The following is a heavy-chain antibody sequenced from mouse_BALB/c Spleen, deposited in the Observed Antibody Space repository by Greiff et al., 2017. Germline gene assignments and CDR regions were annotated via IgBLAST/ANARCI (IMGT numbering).Heavy chain of an antibody. D-gene: IGHD2-4*01. J-gene: IGHJ4*01. Sequence: EVKLQESGPGLVKPSQSLSLTCTVTGYSITSDYAWNWIRQFPGNKLEWMGYISYSGSTSYNPSLKSRISITRDTSKNQFFLQLNSVTTEDTATYYCARRYYDYDENAMDYWGQGTSVTVSS. CDR3: ARRYYDYDENAMDY. CDR1: GYSITSDYA. CDR2: ISYSGST. V-gene: IGHV3-2*02.